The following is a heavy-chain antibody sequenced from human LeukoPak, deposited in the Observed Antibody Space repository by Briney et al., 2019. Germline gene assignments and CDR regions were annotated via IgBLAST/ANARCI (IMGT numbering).Heavy chain of an antibody. CDR2: IYYSGST. D-gene: IGHD3-22*01. V-gene: IGHV4-59*08. CDR3: ARFNYDSSGYYSSY. CDR1: GGSISPYY. J-gene: IGHJ4*02. Sequence: SETLSLTCTVSGGSISPYYWSWIRQPPGKGLEWIGYIYYSGSTNYNPSLKSRVTISVDTSKNQFSLKLSSVTAADTAVYYCARFNYDSSGYYSSYWGQGTLVTVSS.